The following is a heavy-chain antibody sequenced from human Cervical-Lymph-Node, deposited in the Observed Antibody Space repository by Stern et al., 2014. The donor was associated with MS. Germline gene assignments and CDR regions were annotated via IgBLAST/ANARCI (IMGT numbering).Heavy chain of an antibody. D-gene: IGHD3-3*01. CDR2: IGGSGYST. CDR3: ANQLTLQASDDLWSGSAPFDS. CDR1: GLTFSKYA. Sequence: VQLVESGGGLVQPGGSLRLSCAASGLTFSKYAMSWVRQTPGKRLEWVSSIGGSGYSTYYADSVKGRFTISRDNSKNTLYLHMNSLEAADTAVYYCANQLTLQASDDLWSGSAPFDSWGQGTLVTVSS. J-gene: IGHJ4*02. V-gene: IGHV3-23*04.